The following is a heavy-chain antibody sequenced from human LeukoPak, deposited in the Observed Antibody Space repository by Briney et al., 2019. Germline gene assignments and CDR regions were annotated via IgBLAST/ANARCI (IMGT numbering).Heavy chain of an antibody. D-gene: IGHD6-6*01. J-gene: IGHJ4*02. CDR2: ISYDGSNK. Sequence: PGGSLRLSCAASGFTFSSYGMHWVRQAPGKGLEWVAVISYDGSNKYYADSVKGRFTISRDNPKNTLYLQMNSLRAEDTAVYYCAKGAYSSSSDFGYWGQGTLVTVSS. CDR3: AKGAYSSSSDFGY. V-gene: IGHV3-30*18. CDR1: GFTFSSYG.